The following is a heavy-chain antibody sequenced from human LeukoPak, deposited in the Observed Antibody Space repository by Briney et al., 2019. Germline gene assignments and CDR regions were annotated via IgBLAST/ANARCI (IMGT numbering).Heavy chain of an antibody. Sequence: PSETLSLTCTVSGGSISSYYWSWIRQPAGKGLEWIGRIYTSGSTNYNPSLKSRVTMSVDTSKIQFSLKLSSVTAADTAVYYCARIDIVGATSWFDPWSQGTLVTVSS. V-gene: IGHV4-4*07. J-gene: IGHJ5*02. D-gene: IGHD1-26*01. CDR1: GGSISSYY. CDR3: ARIDIVGATSWFDP. CDR2: IYTSGST.